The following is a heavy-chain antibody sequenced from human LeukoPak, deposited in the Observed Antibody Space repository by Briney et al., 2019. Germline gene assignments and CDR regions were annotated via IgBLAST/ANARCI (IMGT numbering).Heavy chain of an antibody. Sequence: PGGSLRLSCAASGFTFSSYGMHWVRQAPGKGLEWVAVIWYDGSNKYYADSVKGRFTISRDNSKNTLYLQMNSLRAEDTAVYYCAKDLRTTSGWYAGSWGQGTLVTVSS. V-gene: IGHV3-33*06. CDR2: IWYDGSNK. CDR3: AKDLRTTSGWYAGS. J-gene: IGHJ5*02. D-gene: IGHD6-19*01. CDR1: GFTFSSYG.